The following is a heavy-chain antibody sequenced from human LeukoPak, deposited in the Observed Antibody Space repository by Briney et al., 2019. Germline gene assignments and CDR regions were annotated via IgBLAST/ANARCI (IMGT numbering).Heavy chain of an antibody. CDR3: ARGAATMIHGYYYYYMDV. CDR2: IIPIFGTA. D-gene: IGHD3-22*01. J-gene: IGHJ6*03. CDR1: GGTFSSYA. Sequence: ASVKVSCKASGGTFSSYAISWVRQAPGQGLEWTGRIIPIFGTANYAQKFQGRVTITMDESTSTAYMELSSLRSEDTAVYYCARGAATMIHGYYYYYMDVWGKGTTVTVSS. V-gene: IGHV1-69*05.